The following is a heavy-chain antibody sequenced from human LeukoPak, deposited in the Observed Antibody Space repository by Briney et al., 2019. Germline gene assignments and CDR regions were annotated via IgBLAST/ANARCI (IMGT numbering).Heavy chain of an antibody. D-gene: IGHD1-26*01. CDR3: ARDQSIAGPTTADY. J-gene: IGHJ4*02. CDR1: GFTFSSLW. CDR2: INTDGSNT. V-gene: IGHV3-74*01. Sequence: GGSLRLSCAASGFTFSSLWMHWVREAPGKGLGWVSRINTDGSNTIYADSVKGRFTISRDNAKNTLYLQMNSLRAEDTAVYYCARDQSIAGPTTADYWGQGTLVTVSS.